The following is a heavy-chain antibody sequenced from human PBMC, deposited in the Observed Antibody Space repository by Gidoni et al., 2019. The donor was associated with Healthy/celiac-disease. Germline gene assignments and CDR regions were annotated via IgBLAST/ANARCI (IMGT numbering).Heavy chain of an antibody. CDR1: GFTFSSYA. D-gene: IGHD3-10*01. CDR2: ISGSGGST. J-gene: IGHJ6*02. V-gene: IGHV3-23*01. CDR3: AKCSSYGSGPKGSYYYYGMDV. Sequence: EVQLLESGGGLVQPGGSLRLSCAASGFTFSSYAMSWVRQAPGKGLEWVSAISGSGGSTYYADSVKGRFTISRDNSKNTLYLQMNSLRAEDTAVYYCAKCSSYGSGPKGSYYYYGMDVWGQGTTVTVSS.